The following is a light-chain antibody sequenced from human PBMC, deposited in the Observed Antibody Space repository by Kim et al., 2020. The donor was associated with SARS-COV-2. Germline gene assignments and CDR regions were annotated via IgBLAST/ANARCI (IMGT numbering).Light chain of an antibody. V-gene: IGKV3D-20*01. Sequence: SPGGRATPSCGARQSVSGSYLAWYQRKPGQGPRGLIYVAYSRATGIPDRCSGSGSGTEFTLTISRLEPEEFAVYYCQQYGSSPLTCGGGTKVDIK. CDR3: QQYGSSPLT. J-gene: IGKJ4*01. CDR1: QSVSGSY. CDR2: VAY.